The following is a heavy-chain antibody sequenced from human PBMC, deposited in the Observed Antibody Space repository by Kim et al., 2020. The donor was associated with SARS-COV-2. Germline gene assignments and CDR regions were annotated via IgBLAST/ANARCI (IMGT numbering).Heavy chain of an antibody. V-gene: IGHV5-51*01. D-gene: IGHD3-10*01. Sequence: GESLKISCKGSGYRFISYWIGWVRQRPDSGLEGIGTIYPGSSETRLSPSFQGQVSMPADKYKNTAYLQWKSLKASDSATYYCVRQGYGSGSFMWGPGSLVTVAS. J-gene: IGHJ4*02. CDR1: GYRFISYW. CDR2: IYPGSSET. CDR3: VRQGYGSGSFM.